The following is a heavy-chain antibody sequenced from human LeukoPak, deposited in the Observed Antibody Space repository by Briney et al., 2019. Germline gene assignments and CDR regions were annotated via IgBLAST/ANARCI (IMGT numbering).Heavy chain of an antibody. CDR2: IYYSGST. Sequence: SETLSLTCTVSGGSISSYYWGWIRQPPGKGLEWIGSIYYSGSTYYNPSLKSRVTISVDTSKNQFSLKLSSVTAADTAVYYCARALDSSSWYLGGYFDYWGQGTLVTVSS. CDR3: ARALDSSSWYLGGYFDY. V-gene: IGHV4-39*07. D-gene: IGHD6-13*01. J-gene: IGHJ4*02. CDR1: GGSISSYY.